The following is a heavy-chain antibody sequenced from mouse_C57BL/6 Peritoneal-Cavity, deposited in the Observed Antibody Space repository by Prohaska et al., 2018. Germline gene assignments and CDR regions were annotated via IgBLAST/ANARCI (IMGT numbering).Heavy chain of an antibody. CDR3: ARGGYYGNPYWYFDV. CDR2: IDTSDSYT. V-gene: IGHV1-69*01. D-gene: IGHD2-1*01. J-gene: IGHJ1*03. Sequence: QVQLQQPGAELVMPGASVKLSCKASGYTFTSYWMHWMKQRPGQGLEWIGEIDTSDSYTNYNQKFKGKATLTVDKSSSTAYMQLSSLTSEDSAVYYCARGGYYGNPYWYFDVWGTGTTVTVSS. CDR1: GYTFTSYW.